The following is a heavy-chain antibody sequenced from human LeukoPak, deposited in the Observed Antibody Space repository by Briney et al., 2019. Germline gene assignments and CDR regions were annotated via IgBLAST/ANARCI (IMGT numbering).Heavy chain of an antibody. CDR1: GCTFSSYG. CDR2: IWYDGSNK. CDR3: ARVGRSDAFDI. Sequence: GGSLRLSCAASGCTFSSYGMHWVRQAPGKGLEWVAVIWYDGSNKYYADSVKGRFTISRDNSKNTLYLQMNSLRAEDTAVYYCARVGRSDAFDIWGQGTMVTVSS. J-gene: IGHJ3*02. V-gene: IGHV3-33*01.